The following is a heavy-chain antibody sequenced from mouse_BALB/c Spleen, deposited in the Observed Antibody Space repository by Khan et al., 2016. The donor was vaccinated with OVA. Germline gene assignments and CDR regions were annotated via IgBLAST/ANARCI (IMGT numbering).Heavy chain of an antibody. D-gene: IGHD1-1*01. V-gene: IGHV14-3*02. CDR3: AREGYDGSSVDY. CDR1: GFNITDTY. Sequence: VQLQEPGAELVKPGASVKFSCTASGFNITDTYMHWVKQRPEQGLEWIGWIDPANGNTKYDPKFQGKATITAATTYNTAYLQLSSLTSEATAVYSCAREGYDGSSVDYWGQGTTLTVSS. CDR2: IDPANGNT. J-gene: IGHJ2*01.